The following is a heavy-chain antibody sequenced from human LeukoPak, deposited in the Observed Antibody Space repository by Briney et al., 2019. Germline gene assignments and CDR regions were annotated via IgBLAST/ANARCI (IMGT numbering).Heavy chain of an antibody. D-gene: IGHD6-19*01. CDR2: INHSGST. V-gene: IGHV4-34*01. CDR1: GGSFSGYY. Sequence: SETLSHTCAVYGGSFSGYYWSWIRQPPGKGLEWIGEINHSGSTNYNPSLKSRVTISVDTSKNQFSLKLSSVTAADTAVYYCARARIAVTGTGVNLDWFEPWGQGTLVTVSS. CDR3: ARARIAVTGTGVNLDWFEP. J-gene: IGHJ5*02.